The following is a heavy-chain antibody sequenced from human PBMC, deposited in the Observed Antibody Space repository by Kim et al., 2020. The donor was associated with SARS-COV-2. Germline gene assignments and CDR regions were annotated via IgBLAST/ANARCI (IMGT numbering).Heavy chain of an antibody. D-gene: IGHD2-2*01. CDR2: MNPNSGNT. J-gene: IGHJ6*03. V-gene: IGHV1-8*01. CDR1: GYTFTSYD. CDR3: ARARRAAVVVPAARRYYMDV. Sequence: ASVKVSCKASGYTFTSYDINWVRQATGQGLEWMGWMNPNSGNTGYAQKFQGRVTMTRNTSISTAYMELSGLRSEDTAVYYCARARRAAVVVPAARRYYMDVWGKGTTVTVSS.